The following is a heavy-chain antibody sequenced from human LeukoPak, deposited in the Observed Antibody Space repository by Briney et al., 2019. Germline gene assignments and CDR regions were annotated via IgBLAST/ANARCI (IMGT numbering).Heavy chain of an antibody. J-gene: IGHJ4*02. CDR3: ARDVGAELNFDY. D-gene: IGHD1-26*01. CDR2: INPSGGST. V-gene: IGHV1-46*01. Sequence: ASVKVSCKASGYTFTSYYMHWVRQAPGQGLEWMGIINPSGGSTSYAQKFQGRVTMTTDTSTSTAYMELRSLRSDDTAVYYCARDVGAELNFDYWGQGTLVTVSS. CDR1: GYTFTSYY.